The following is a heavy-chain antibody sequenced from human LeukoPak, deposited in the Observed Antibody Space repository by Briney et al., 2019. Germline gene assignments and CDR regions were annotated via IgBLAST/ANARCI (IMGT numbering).Heavy chain of an antibody. Sequence: SETLSLTCTVSGGSISSYYWSWIRQPPGKGLEWIGYIYYSGSTNYNPSLKSRVTISVDTSKNQFSLKLSSVTAADTAVYYCARGGSMVRFFYYYYYMDVWGKGTTVTVSS. J-gene: IGHJ6*03. V-gene: IGHV4-59*01. D-gene: IGHD3-10*01. CDR3: ARGGSMVRFFYYYYYMDV. CDR2: IYYSGST. CDR1: GGSISSYY.